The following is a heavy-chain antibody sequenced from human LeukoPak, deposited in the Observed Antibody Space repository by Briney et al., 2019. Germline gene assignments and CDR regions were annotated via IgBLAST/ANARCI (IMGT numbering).Heavy chain of an antibody. CDR2: INPNSGGT. CDR3: ARAADYYGSGSPSWFDP. Sequence: GASVKVSCKASGYTFTGYYMHWVRQAPGQGLEWMGWINPNSGGTNYAQKFQGRVTMTRDTSISTAYMELSRLRSDDTAVYYCARAADYYGSGSPSWFDPWGQGTLVTVSS. CDR1: GYTFTGYY. J-gene: IGHJ5*02. V-gene: IGHV1-2*02. D-gene: IGHD3-10*01.